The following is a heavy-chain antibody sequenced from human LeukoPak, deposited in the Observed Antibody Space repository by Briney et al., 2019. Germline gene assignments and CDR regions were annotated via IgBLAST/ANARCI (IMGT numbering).Heavy chain of an antibody. CDR2: IYYSGST. CDR3: AREEIAVAGPFDY. Sequence: SETLSLTCTVSGGSISSSSYYWGWIRQPPGKGLEWIGSIYYSGSTYYNPSLKSRVTISVDTSKNQFSLKLSSVTAADTAVYYCAREEIAVAGPFDYWGQGTLVTVSS. CDR1: GGSISSSSYY. V-gene: IGHV4-39*07. J-gene: IGHJ4*02. D-gene: IGHD6-19*01.